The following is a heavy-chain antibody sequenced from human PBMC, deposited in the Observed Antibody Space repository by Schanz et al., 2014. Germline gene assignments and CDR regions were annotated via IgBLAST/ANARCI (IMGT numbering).Heavy chain of an antibody. CDR2: IIPILGME. J-gene: IGHJ5*02. Sequence: QVQLVQSGAEVKKPGSSVKVSCKASGGTFSSYAFSWVRQAPGQGLEWMGKIIPILGMENYAQKFQGRVTITADISTSTVYMELSSLRSEDTAIYYCARGNTIFGVVILGWLDPWGQGTLVTVSS. CDR3: ARGNTIFGVVILGWLDP. V-gene: IGHV1-69*04. D-gene: IGHD3-3*01. CDR1: GGTFSSYA.